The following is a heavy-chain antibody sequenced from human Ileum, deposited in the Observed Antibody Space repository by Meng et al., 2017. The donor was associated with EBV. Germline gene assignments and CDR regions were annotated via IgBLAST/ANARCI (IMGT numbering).Heavy chain of an antibody. Sequence: SGEGRVRRSDSLSLPWTVLVYSIRSTTWWGCNRQPPGKGLEWIGYIYYSGSTSYTPSLKSRVTMSVDTSKNQFSLNLNSVTAVDTAVYYCARNVPGTSAYYDWGQGTLVTVSS. V-gene: IGHV4-28*01. CDR1: VYSIRSTTW. CDR2: IYYSGST. CDR3: ARNVPGTSAYYD. J-gene: IGHJ4*02. D-gene: IGHD3-22*01.